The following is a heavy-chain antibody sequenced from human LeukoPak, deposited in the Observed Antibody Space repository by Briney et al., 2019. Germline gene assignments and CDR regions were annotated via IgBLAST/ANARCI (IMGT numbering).Heavy chain of an antibody. CDR1: GFTFSSYS. CDR2: ISSSSSYI. D-gene: IGHD2-2*01. V-gene: IGHV3-21*01. J-gene: IGHJ4*02. Sequence: GGSLRLSCAASGFTFSSYSMNWVRQAPGKGLEWVSSISSSSSYIYYADSVKDRFTISRDNARNSLYLQMNSLRAEDTAVYYCARGFYCSSTSCYDWLDYWGQGTLVTVSS. CDR3: ARGFYCSSTSCYDWLDY.